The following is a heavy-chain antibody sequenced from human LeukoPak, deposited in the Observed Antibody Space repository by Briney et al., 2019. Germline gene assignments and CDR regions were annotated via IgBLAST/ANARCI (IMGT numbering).Heavy chain of an antibody. D-gene: IGHD1-26*01. CDR2: ISGSGETT. J-gene: IGHJ3*02. Sequence: PGGSLRLSCAASGFTFSSYGMNWVRQAPGKGLEWVSGISGSGETTHYADSVKGRFTISRDNAKNSLYVQMNSLRAEDTALYYCARKWGDAFDMWGQGTMVTVSS. CDR3: ARKWGDAFDM. V-gene: IGHV3-23*01. CDR1: GFTFSSYG.